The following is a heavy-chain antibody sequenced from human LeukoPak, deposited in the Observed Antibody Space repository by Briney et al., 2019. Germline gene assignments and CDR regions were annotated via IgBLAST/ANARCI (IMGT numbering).Heavy chain of an antibody. CDR1: GFTFSDYY. D-gene: IGHD6-19*01. V-gene: IGHV4-59*01. CDR3: ARDNSVAGFDY. CDR2: IYYSGST. Sequence: PGGSLRLSCAASGFTFSDYYMSWIRQAPGKGLEWIGYIYYSGSTNYNPSLKSRVTISVDTSKNQFSLKLSSVTAADTAVYYCARDNSVAGFDYWGQGTLVTVSS. J-gene: IGHJ4*02.